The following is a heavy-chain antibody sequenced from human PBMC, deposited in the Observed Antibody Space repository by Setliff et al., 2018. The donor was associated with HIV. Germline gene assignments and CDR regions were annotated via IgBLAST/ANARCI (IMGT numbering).Heavy chain of an antibody. CDR2: IYNSGST. D-gene: IGHD6-19*01. CDR3: ARSLAGLMNYFDY. J-gene: IGHJ4*02. V-gene: IGHV4-39*01. CDR1: GGSINRISYY. Sequence: PSETLSLTCTVSGGSINRISYYWGWIRQAPGRGLEWIGSIYNSGSTYYNPSLKSQIIISSDTSKNQISLRLTSVTAADTAVYFCARSLAGLMNYFDYWGQGMLVTSPQ.